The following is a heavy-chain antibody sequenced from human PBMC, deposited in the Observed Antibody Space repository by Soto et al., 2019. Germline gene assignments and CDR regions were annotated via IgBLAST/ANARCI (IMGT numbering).Heavy chain of an antibody. CDR2: ISGTGDRT. CDR3: AKRQGIGAAAKNFDF. Sequence: GGSLRLSCAASGFTFSSYAMSWVRQAPGRGLQWVSAISGTGDRTYYADSLKGRFTISRDNSKNTLFLQMNSLRAEDTAVYFCAKRQGIGAAAKNFDFWGQGTMVTVSS. J-gene: IGHJ4*02. V-gene: IGHV3-23*01. D-gene: IGHD6-13*01. CDR1: GFTFSSYA.